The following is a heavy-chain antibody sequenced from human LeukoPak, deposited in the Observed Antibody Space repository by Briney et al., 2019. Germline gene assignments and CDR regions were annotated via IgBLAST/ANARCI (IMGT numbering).Heavy chain of an antibody. D-gene: IGHD3-22*01. Sequence: GGSLRLSCAASGFTFSSYAMSWVRQAPGKGLEWVSAISGSGGSTYYADSVKGRFTISRDNSKNTLYLQVNSLRAEDTAVYYCAKVPTYYYDSSGYGMDVWGQGTTVTVSS. V-gene: IGHV3-23*01. CDR2: ISGSGGST. CDR3: AKVPTYYYDSSGYGMDV. J-gene: IGHJ6*02. CDR1: GFTFSSYA.